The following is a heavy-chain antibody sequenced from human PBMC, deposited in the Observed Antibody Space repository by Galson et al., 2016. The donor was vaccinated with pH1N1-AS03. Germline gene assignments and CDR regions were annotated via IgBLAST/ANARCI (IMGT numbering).Heavy chain of an antibody. D-gene: IGHD4/OR15-4a*01. CDR3: ARVSAGLTGYYYAMDV. Sequence: SVKVSCKASEYTFTSYYIHWVRQAPGQGREWMGIINPSDGNTNYAQRFQGRDTMTRDTSTSTVYMELSSLRSDDTAVYYCARVSAGLTGYYYAMDVWGQGTTVTVSS. J-gene: IGHJ6*02. V-gene: IGHV1-46*01. CDR2: INPSDGNT. CDR1: EYTFTSYY.